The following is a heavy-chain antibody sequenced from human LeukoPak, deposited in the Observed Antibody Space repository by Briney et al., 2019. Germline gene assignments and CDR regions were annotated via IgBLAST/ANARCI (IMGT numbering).Heavy chain of an antibody. V-gene: IGHV3-23*01. CDR3: AKVAYYYGSGSYYKSPLDY. CDR2: ISGSSDST. D-gene: IGHD3-10*01. Sequence: GGSLRLSCAASGFTFSRYAMTWVRQAPGKGLEWVSVISGSSDSTYYADSVKGRVTISRDNSKNTLYPQMSNLRAEDTAVYYCAKVAYYYGSGSYYKSPLDYWGQGTLVTVSS. J-gene: IGHJ4*02. CDR1: GFTFSRYA.